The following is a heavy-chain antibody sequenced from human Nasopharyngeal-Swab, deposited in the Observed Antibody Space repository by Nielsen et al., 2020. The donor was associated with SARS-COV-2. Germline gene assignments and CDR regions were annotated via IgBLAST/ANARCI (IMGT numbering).Heavy chain of an antibody. V-gene: IGHV3-30-3*01. CDR1: GFTFSSYA. CDR3: ARDQGSSWYTYYYYYGMNV. D-gene: IGHD6-13*01. J-gene: IGHJ6*02. CDR2: ISYDGSKK. Sequence: GGSPRLPCAASGFTFSSYAMHRVRQAPGKGLEWVAVISYDGSKKYYADSVKGRFTISRDNSKNKLYLQMNSLRAEDTAVYYCARDQGSSWYTYYYYYGMNVWGQGTTVTVSS.